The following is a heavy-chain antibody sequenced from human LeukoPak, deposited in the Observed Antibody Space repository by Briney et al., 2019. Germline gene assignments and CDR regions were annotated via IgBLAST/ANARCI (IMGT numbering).Heavy chain of an antibody. J-gene: IGHJ6*02. CDR2: ISYDGSNK. Sequence: GGSLRLSCAASGFTFRNYPFHWVRQAPGKGLEWVAVISYDGSNKYYADSVKGRFTTSRDNSKNTLYLQMNSLRAEDTAVYYCAREDIVVVPVAVGFYGLDVWGQGTTVTVSS. V-gene: IGHV3-30-3*01. D-gene: IGHD2-2*01. CDR1: GFTFRNYP. CDR3: AREDIVVVPVAVGFYGLDV.